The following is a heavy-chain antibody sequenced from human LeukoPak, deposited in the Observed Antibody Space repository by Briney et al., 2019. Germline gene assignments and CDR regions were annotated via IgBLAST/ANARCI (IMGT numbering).Heavy chain of an antibody. CDR1: GFTFSSYS. D-gene: IGHD3-22*01. V-gene: IGHV3-21*01. Sequence: GRSLRLSCAASGFTFSSYSMNWVRQAPGKGLEWVSSISSGSSYIYYADSVKGRFTISRDNAKNSLYLQMNSLRAEDTAVYYCARDSGDYYDSSGYPFDYWGQGTLVTVS. J-gene: IGHJ4*02. CDR2: ISSGSSYI. CDR3: ARDSGDYYDSSGYPFDY.